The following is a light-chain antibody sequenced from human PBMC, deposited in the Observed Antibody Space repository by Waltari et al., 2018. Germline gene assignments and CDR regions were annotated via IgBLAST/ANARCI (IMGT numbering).Light chain of an antibody. V-gene: IGKV3-20*01. J-gene: IGKJ4*01. CDR2: GAS. CDR3: QRYGNSPLT. Sequence: DIVLTQSPGTLSLSPGERATLPCRASQSVSSSYLAWYQQKPGQAPRLLIYGASSRATGIPDRFSGSGSGTDFSLTISRLEPEDFAVYYCQRYGNSPLTFGGGTKVEIK. CDR1: QSVSSSY.